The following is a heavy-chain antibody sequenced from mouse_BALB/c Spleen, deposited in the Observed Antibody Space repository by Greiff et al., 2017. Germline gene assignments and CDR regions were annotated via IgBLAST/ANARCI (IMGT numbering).Heavy chain of an antibody. V-gene: IGHV1-5*01. Sequence: VQLQQSGTVLARPGASVKMSCKASGYSFTSYWMHWVKQRPGQGLEWIGAIYPGNSDTSYNQKFKGKAKLTAVTSASTAYMELSSLTNEDSAVYYCTRLLLRERGYFDVWGAGTTVTVSS. CDR3: TRLLLRERGYFDV. J-gene: IGHJ1*01. CDR1: GYSFTSYW. CDR2: IYPGNSDT. D-gene: IGHD1-1*01.